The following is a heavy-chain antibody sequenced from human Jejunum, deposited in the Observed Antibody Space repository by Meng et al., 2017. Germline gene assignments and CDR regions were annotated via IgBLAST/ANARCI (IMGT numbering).Heavy chain of an antibody. Sequence: QVVRPESDVKKPGSSVNVSCKASGYTFSSQPLNWGRQAPGQGLEWIGWINTNTGNANYGPDFTGRFVFSLDTSVSTSYLQISSLSAEDTAVYYCARHTGNLGLDYWGQGTLVTVS. CDR2: INTNTGNA. V-gene: IGHV7-4-1*02. D-gene: IGHD4-23*01. CDR3: ARHTGNLGLDY. J-gene: IGHJ4*02. CDR1: GYTFSSQP.